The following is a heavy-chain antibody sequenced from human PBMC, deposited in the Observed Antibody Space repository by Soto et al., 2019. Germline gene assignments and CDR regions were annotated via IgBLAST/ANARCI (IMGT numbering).Heavy chain of an antibody. Sequence: QVQLVQSGAEVKKPGSSVKVSCKASGGTFSSYAISWVRQAPGQGLEWMGGILPIPGTANYAQKLQGRVTITADESTSTAYMELSSMRSEDTAVYYCARSQGSSTSLEIYYYYYYGMDVWGQGTTVTVSS. V-gene: IGHV1-69*01. CDR1: GGTFSSYA. D-gene: IGHD2-2*01. J-gene: IGHJ6*02. CDR2: ILPIPGTA. CDR3: ARSQGSSTSLEIYYYYYYGMDV.